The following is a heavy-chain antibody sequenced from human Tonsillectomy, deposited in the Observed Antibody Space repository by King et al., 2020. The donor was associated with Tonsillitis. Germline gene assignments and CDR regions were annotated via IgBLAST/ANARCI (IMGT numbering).Heavy chain of an antibody. D-gene: IGHD3-10*01. CDR3: AREWWSGFGTPLDS. V-gene: IGHV4-4*07. Sequence: QLQESGPGLVKPSETLSLICTVSGGSISSYSWNWIRQPAGKGLEWIGRIHASGTDYNPSLKSRVTVSVDTSKNQFSLNLTSVTAADTAVYYCAREWWSGFGTPLDSWGQGSLVTVSS. CDR1: GGSISSYS. J-gene: IGHJ4*02. CDR2: IHASGT.